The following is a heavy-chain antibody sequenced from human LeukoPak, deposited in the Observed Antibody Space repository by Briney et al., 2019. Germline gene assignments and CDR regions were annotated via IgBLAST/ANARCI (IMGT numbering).Heavy chain of an antibody. J-gene: IGHJ4*02. Sequence: SETLSLTCTVSGGSMSSYYWSWIRQPPGKGLEWIGYIYHSGSTNYNPSLKSRVTISVDTSKKQVSLKLSSVTAADTAVYYCARGMFRGRGYSYAIDYWGQGTLVTVSS. D-gene: IGHD5-18*01. CDR1: GGSMSSYY. CDR2: IYHSGST. V-gene: IGHV4-59*01. CDR3: ARGMFRGRGYSYAIDY.